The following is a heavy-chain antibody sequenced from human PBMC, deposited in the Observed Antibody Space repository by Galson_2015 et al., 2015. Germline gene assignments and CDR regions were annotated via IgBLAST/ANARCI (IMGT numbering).Heavy chain of an antibody. D-gene: IGHD1-26*01. CDR2: ISGSGGST. V-gene: IGHV3-23*01. Sequence: SLRLSCAASGFTFSSYVMGWVRQAPGKGLEWVSVISGSGGSTYYADSVKGRFTISRDNSMNTLYLQMNSLRAEDTAVYYCAKHSSTPWYYFDYWGLGTLVTVSS. CDR3: AKHSSTPWYYFDY. J-gene: IGHJ4*02. CDR1: GFTFSSYV.